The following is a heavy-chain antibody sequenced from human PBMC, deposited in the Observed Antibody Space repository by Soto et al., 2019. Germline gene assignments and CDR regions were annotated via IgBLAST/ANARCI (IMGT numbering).Heavy chain of an antibody. V-gene: IGHV1-18*01. CDR1: GYPFSSIG. CDR2: ISPYNRNT. CDR3: ARDLDGSGNYYTDY. J-gene: IGHJ4*02. D-gene: IGHD3-10*01. Sequence: QVQLVQSGAEVKKPGASVKVSCKASGYPFSSIGITWVRQAPGQGLEWVGWISPYNRNTYYAQRLQGRVTMTTDTSTSTAYMELRSLRSDDTAMYFCARDLDGSGNYYTDYWGQGTLVTVSS.